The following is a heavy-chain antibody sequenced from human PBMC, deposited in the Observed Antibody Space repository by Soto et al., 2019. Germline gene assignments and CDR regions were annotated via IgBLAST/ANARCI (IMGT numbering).Heavy chain of an antibody. V-gene: IGHV3-48*01. Sequence: EVQLVESGGGLVQPGGSLRLSCAASGFTFSSYSMNWVRQAPGKGLEWVSYISSSSSTIYYADSVKGRFTISRDNAKNSLYLQMNSLRAEDTAVYYCASSGIAAAGGDWYFDLWGRGTLVTVSS. CDR2: ISSSSSTI. CDR1: GFTFSSYS. CDR3: ASSGIAAAGGDWYFDL. D-gene: IGHD6-13*01. J-gene: IGHJ2*01.